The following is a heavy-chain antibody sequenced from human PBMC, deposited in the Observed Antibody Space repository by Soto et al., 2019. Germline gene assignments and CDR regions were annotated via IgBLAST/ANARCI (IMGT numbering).Heavy chain of an antibody. CDR3: ARQPPMPNYDILTGPCDY. J-gene: IGHJ4*02. CDR2: IYPGDSDT. V-gene: IGHV5-51*01. Sequence: GESVKISCKGSGYRVTSYWIGWVRQMPGKGLEWMGIIYPGDSDTRYSPSFQGQVTISADKSISTVYLQWSSLKASDTAMYYCARQPPMPNYDILTGPCDYWGQGTLVTVS. CDR1: GYRVTSYW. D-gene: IGHD3-9*01.